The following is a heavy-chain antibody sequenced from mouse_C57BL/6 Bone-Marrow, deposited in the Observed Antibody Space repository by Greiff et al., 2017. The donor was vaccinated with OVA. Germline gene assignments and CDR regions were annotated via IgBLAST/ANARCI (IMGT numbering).Heavy chain of an antibody. Sequence: EVQLQESGGGLVKPGGSLKLSCAASGFTFSSYTMSWVRQTPEKRLEWVATISGGGGNTYYPDSVKGRFTISRDNAKNTLYLQMSSLRSEDTALYYCARHRAGGFAYWGQGTLVTVSA. CDR1: GFTFSSYT. CDR3: ARHRAGGFAY. V-gene: IGHV5-9*01. D-gene: IGHD3-3*01. CDR2: ISGGGGNT. J-gene: IGHJ3*01.